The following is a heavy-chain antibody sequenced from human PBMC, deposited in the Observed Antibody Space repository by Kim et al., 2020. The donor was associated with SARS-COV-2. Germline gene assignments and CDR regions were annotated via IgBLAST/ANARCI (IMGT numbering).Heavy chain of an antibody. CDR2: K. D-gene: IGHD6-19*01. Sequence: KSDAESVKGRFTISRDNSKNTLYLQMNSLRAEDTAVYYCAKVLSHSSGWDYWGQGTLVTVSS. J-gene: IGHJ4*02. V-gene: IGHV3-30*02. CDR3: AKVLSHSSGWDY.